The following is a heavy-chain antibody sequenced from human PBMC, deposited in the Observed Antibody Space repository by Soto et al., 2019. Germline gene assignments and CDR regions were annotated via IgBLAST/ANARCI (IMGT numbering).Heavy chain of an antibody. D-gene: IGHD3-3*01. Sequence: QVQLQESGPGLVKPSQTLSLTCTVSGGSISSGSYYWSWIRQHPGKGLEWIGYIYYRGSTYYNPSLESRISMSQDTSKNQCSLNLNSVTAADTALYYCARSIFRATYALDIWGQGTMVPVSS. CDR2: IYYRGST. J-gene: IGHJ3*02. V-gene: IGHV4-31*03. CDR1: GGSISSGSYY. CDR3: ARSIFRATYALDI.